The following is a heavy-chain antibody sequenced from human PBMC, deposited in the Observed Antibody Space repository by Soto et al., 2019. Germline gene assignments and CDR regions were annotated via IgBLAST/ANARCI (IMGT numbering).Heavy chain of an antibody. J-gene: IGHJ4*02. V-gene: IGHV3-11*01. Sequence: QVQLVESGGGLVKPGGSLRLSCAASGFTFSDYYMTWIRQAPGKGLEWVSCISDGGRAMYYADSVKGRFTISRDNADNSLYLQMNSLRAEHTAVYYGARERVVGSRGHPHDYWGQGSLVTVSS. D-gene: IGHD3-22*01. CDR1: GFTFSDYY. CDR3: ARERVVGSRGHPHDY. CDR2: ISDGGRAM.